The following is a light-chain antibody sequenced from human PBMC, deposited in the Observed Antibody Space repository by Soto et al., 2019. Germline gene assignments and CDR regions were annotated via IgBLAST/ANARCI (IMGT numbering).Light chain of an antibody. V-gene: IGKV3-15*01. CDR1: QSVSSN. J-gene: IGKJ1*01. Sequence: EIVMTQSPATLSVSPGERATLSCRASQSVSSNLAWYQQKPGQAPRLLIYGASTRATGIPARFSGSGSGTDFTLTISSLEPEDFAVYYCQQYVSSPWAFGQGTKVDIK. CDR3: QQYVSSPWA. CDR2: GAS.